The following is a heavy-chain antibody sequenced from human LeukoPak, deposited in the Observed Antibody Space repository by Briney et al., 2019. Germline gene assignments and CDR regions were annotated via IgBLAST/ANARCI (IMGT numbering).Heavy chain of an antibody. V-gene: IGHV4-39*07. Sequence: SETLSLTCTVSGGSISSSSYYWGWIRQPPGKGLEWIGSIYYSGSTYYNPSLKSRVTISVDTSKNQFSLKLSSVTAADTAVYYCARHITRGNYPVCFDYWGQGILVTVSS. CDR1: GGSISSSSYY. D-gene: IGHD1-7*01. J-gene: IGHJ4*02. CDR3: ARHITRGNYPVCFDY. CDR2: IYYSGST.